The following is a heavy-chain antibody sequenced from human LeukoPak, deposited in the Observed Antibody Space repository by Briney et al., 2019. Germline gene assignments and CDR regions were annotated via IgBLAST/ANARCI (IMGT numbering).Heavy chain of an antibody. CDR2: IYTSGST. Sequence: PSETLSLTCTVSGGSISSYYWSWIRQPAGKGLEWIGRIYTSGSTNYNPSLKSRVTMSVDTSKNQFSLKLSSVTAADTAVYYCARDRGSSWTEKHRGIDYWGQGTLVTVSS. CDR1: GGSISSYY. D-gene: IGHD6-13*01. CDR3: ARDRGSSWTEKHRGIDY. J-gene: IGHJ4*02. V-gene: IGHV4-4*07.